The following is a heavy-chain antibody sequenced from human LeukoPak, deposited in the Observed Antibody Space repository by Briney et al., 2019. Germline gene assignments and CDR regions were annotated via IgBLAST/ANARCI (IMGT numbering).Heavy chain of an antibody. Sequence: GGSLRLSCAASGFTFSSYSMNWVRQAPGKGLEWVSSITSSSSYIYYADAVKGRFTISRDNSKNTLYLQMNSLRAEDTAVYYCAKDRGGVNYAFDIWGQGTTVTVSS. CDR3: AKDRGGVNYAFDI. CDR1: GFTFSSYS. D-gene: IGHD3-10*01. CDR2: ITSSSSYI. V-gene: IGHV3-21*04. J-gene: IGHJ3*02.